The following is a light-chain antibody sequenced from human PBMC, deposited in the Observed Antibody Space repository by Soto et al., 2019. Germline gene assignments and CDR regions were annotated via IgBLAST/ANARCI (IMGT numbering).Light chain of an antibody. CDR1: QSVSSSY. Sequence: ESALTQSPGTLSFSPGERGTLSCRASQSVSSSYLAWYQQKPGQAPRLLIYGASSRATGIPDRFSGSGSGTDFTLTISRLEPEDFAVYYCQQYGSSPLTFGGGTKVDIK. V-gene: IGKV3-20*01. CDR2: GAS. CDR3: QQYGSSPLT. J-gene: IGKJ4*01.